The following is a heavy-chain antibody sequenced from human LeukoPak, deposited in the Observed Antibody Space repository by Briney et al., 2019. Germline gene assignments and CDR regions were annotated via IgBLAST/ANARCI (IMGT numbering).Heavy chain of an antibody. J-gene: IGHJ4*02. V-gene: IGHV4-59*08. Sequence: SETLSLTCNVSGGSISTYYWSWIRQPPGKGLELIAYIYYTGSTDYNPSLKSRVTISVDTSNNQFSLKLSSVTAADTAVYYCARRVSGGQLNFDHWGQGTLVTVSS. CDR2: IYYTGST. D-gene: IGHD6-19*01. CDR3: ARRVSGGQLNFDH. CDR1: GGSISTYY.